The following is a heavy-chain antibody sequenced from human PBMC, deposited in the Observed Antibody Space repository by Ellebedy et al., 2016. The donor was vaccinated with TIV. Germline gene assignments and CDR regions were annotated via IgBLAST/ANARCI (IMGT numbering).Heavy chain of an antibody. CDR1: GGSFSGYY. J-gene: IGHJ5*02. CDR2: INHSGST. CDR3: ARDFGVGAGGGFDP. Sequence: SETLSLTCAVYGGSFSGYYWSWIRQPPGKGLKWIGEINHSGSTNYNPSLKSRVTVSVDTSKNQFSLKLSSVTAADTAVYYCARDFGVGAGGGFDPWGQGTLVTVSS. D-gene: IGHD3-3*01. V-gene: IGHV4-34*01.